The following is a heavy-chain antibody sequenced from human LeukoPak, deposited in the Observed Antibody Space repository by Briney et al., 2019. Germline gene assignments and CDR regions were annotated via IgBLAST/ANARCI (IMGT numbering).Heavy chain of an antibody. D-gene: IGHD5-24*01. CDR3: ARDSRDGYNFFWY. V-gene: IGHV4-30-2*01. Sequence: SQTLSLTCTVSGGSISSGGYYWSWVRQPPGKGLEWIGEINHSGSTNYNPSLKSRVTISVDTSKNQFSLKLSSVTAADTAVYYCARDSRDGYNFFWYWGQGTLVTVSS. CDR2: INHSGST. CDR1: GGSISSGGYY. J-gene: IGHJ4*02.